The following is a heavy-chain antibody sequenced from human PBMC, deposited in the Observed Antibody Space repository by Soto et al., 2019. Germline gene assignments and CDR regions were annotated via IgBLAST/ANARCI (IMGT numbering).Heavy chain of an antibody. Sequence: GGALRLSCAASGFTFSSYAMSWVRQAPGKGLEWVSAISGSGGSTYYADSVKGRFTISRDNSKNTLYLQMNSPRAEDTAVYYCAKALRRLRSGGSCDRDAFDIWGKGPMVTVSS. J-gene: IGHJ3*02. V-gene: IGHV3-23*01. CDR1: GFTFSSYA. CDR2: ISGSGGST. D-gene: IGHD2-15*01. CDR3: AKALRRLRSGGSCDRDAFDI.